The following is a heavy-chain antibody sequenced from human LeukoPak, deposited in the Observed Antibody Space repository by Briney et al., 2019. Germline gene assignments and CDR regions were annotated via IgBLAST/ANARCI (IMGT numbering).Heavy chain of an antibody. D-gene: IGHD4-17*01. J-gene: IGHJ5*02. CDR1: GYTFTGYY. Sequence: ASVKVSCKASGYTFTGYYMHWVRQAPGQGLEWMGRINPNSGGTNYAQKFQGRVTMTRDTSISTAYMELSRLRSDDTAVYYCARGLMTTVTTGNWFDPWGQGTLVTVSS. CDR2: INPNSGGT. CDR3: ARGLMTTVTTGNWFDP. V-gene: IGHV1-2*06.